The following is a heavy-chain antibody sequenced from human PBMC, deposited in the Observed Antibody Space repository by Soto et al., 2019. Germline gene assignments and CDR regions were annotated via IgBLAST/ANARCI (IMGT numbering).Heavy chain of an antibody. CDR2: INHSGST. V-gene: IGHV4-34*01. Sequence: QVQLQQWGAGLLKPSETLSLTCDVYGGSFSGYYWTWIRQPPGTGLEGIGEINHSGSTNYNPSLKSRVTISVDTSKNQFSLKLTSVTAADAAVYYCARDKITGLFDYWGQGTLVTVSS. D-gene: IGHD2-8*02. J-gene: IGHJ4*02. CDR3: ARDKITGLFDY. CDR1: GGSFSGYY.